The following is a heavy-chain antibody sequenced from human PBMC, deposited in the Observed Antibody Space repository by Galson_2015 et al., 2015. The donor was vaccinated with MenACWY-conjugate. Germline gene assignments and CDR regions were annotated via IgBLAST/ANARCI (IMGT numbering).Heavy chain of an antibody. Sequence: ATLSLTCTVSGASISSHHWRWFRQPPGPGLEWIAYIRDTGSLKDNPSLKSRVTMSADKSNNQFSLRLISVTAADTAVYYCARLPTWGSSFGYFDYWGQGILVAVSS. V-gene: IGHV4-59*08. CDR1: GASISSHH. CDR2: IRDTGSL. CDR3: ARLPTWGSSFGYFDY. D-gene: IGHD7-27*01. J-gene: IGHJ4*02.